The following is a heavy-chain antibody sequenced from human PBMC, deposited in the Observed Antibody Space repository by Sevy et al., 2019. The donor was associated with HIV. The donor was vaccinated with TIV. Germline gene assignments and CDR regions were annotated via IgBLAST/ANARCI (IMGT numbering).Heavy chain of an antibody. Sequence: GGSLRLSCAASGSSLSDHAVSWVRQTPGKGLEWLAAISYNGRNQYYADSVKGRFTISKDDSKNTLYLQLNSLRAEDTAVYYCARFVGYCSGGRCSIIDFWGQGTLVTVSS. CDR1: GSSLSDHA. CDR2: ISYNGRNQ. J-gene: IGHJ4*02. V-gene: IGHV3-30*04. D-gene: IGHD2-15*01. CDR3: ARFVGYCSGGRCSIIDF.